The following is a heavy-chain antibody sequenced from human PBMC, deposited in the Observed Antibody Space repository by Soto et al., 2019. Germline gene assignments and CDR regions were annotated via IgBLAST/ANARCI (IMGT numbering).Heavy chain of an antibody. V-gene: IGHV3-23*01. D-gene: IGHD1-1*01. CDR3: ANYFGPGLGRFDY. CDR1: GFSIGGYA. CDR2: ISGSAGTT. Sequence: GSLRLSCAASGFSIGGYAMNWFRQAPEKGLEWVSAISGSAGTTYYADSVKGRFTVSRDNSKNTLYLQMNSLRANDTAVYYCANYFGPGLGRFDYWGPGTLVTVSS. J-gene: IGHJ4*02.